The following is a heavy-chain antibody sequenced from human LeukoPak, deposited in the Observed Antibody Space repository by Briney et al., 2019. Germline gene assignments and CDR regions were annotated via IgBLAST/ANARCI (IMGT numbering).Heavy chain of an antibody. CDR2: VYHSGST. Sequence: PSETLSLTCAASGFSFRTGYYWGWIRQPPGKGLEWIGSVYHSGSTYYSPSLKSRVTISVDTAKNQFSLKLTSVTAADTAVYYCARVGRGYYRNPFDYWGQGILVTVSS. CDR1: GFSFRTGYY. J-gene: IGHJ4*02. D-gene: IGHD3-22*01. CDR3: ARVGRGYYRNPFDY. V-gene: IGHV4-38-2*01.